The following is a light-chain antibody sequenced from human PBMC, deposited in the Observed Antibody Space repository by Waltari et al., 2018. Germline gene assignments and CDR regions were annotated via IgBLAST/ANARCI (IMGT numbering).Light chain of an antibody. CDR3: QAWDTISAG. J-gene: IGLJ2*01. V-gene: IGLV3-1*01. Sequence: SYELTQPPYVSVSPGQTASITCSGDQLGNKYVSWYQQKPGQSPVLIIYQDTKRPSGIPERLSGSNSGNTATLTISGTQVMAEGDYYCQAWDTISAGLGGGTKLTVL. CDR2: QDT. CDR1: QLGNKY.